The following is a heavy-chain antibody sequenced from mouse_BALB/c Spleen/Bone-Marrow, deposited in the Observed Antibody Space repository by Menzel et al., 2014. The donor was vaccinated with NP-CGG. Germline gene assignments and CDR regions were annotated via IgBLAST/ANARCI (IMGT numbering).Heavy chain of an antibody. V-gene: IGHV2-2*02. J-gene: IGHJ2*01. CDR3: ARNKDTTVGDY. Sequence: VMLVESGPGLVQPSQSLSITCTVSGFSLTSYGVHRVRQSPGKGLEWLGVIWSGGSTDYNAAFISRLSISKDNSKSQVFFKMNSLQANDTAIYYCARNKDTTVGDYWGQGTTLTVSS. CDR1: GFSLTSYG. D-gene: IGHD1-1*01. CDR2: IWSGGST.